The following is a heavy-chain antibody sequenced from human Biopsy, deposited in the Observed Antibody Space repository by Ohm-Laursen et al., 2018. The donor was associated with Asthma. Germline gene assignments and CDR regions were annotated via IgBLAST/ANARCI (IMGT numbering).Heavy chain of an antibody. CDR1: GYSLTDLS. V-gene: IGHV1-24*01. J-gene: IGHJ4*02. CDR3: ASDFPKDYVRYNFQF. Sequence: ASVKVSCKISGYSLTDLSMHWVRQAPGQGLEWMEGHDHEEGGTVNARRFQGRVTMTEDTSTDTAHMELSSLSSDDTAVYYCASDFPKDYVRYNFQFWGQGTLVTVSS. CDR2: HDHEEGGT. D-gene: IGHD4-17*01.